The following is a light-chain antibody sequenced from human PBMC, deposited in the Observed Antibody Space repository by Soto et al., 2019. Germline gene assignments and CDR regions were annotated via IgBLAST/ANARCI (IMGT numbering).Light chain of an antibody. V-gene: IGLV1-47*01. Sequence: QPVLAQPPSVSATPGQRVTISCSGGSSNIGSYYVFWYQQLPGTAPKLLIYRDHQRPSGVPDRFSGSKSGTSASLAISGLRSEDEADYYCAAWDDSLSGRVFGGGTKLTVL. J-gene: IGLJ3*02. CDR3: AAWDDSLSGRV. CDR2: RDH. CDR1: SSNIGSYY.